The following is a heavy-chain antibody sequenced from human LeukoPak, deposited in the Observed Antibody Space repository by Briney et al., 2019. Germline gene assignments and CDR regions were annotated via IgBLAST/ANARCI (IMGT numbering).Heavy chain of an antibody. CDR1: GGSISSHY. J-gene: IGHJ6*03. CDR2: IYYSGST. V-gene: IGHV4-59*11. D-gene: IGHD4-17*01. Sequence: SETLSLTCTVSGGSISSHYWSWIRQPPGKGLEWIGYIYYSGSTNYNPSLKSRVTISVDTSKNQFSLKLSSVTAADTAVYYCARVRRLIRTNYYYYMDVWGKGTTVTVSS. CDR3: ARVRRLIRTNYYYYMDV.